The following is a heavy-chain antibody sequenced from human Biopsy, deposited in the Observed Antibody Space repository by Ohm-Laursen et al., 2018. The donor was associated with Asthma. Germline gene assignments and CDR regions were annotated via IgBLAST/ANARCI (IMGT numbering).Heavy chain of an antibody. V-gene: IGHV1-69*06. Sequence: SSVKVSCKASGGMFGNYAISWVRQAPGLGLEWMGGISPIFGSSNYAQRFQGRVMITADIFTRTVYMELSSLSSDDTAVYYCASDFPKDYVRYNFQFWGQGTLVTVSS. CDR1: GGMFGNYA. J-gene: IGHJ4*02. D-gene: IGHD4-17*01. CDR2: ISPIFGSS. CDR3: ASDFPKDYVRYNFQF.